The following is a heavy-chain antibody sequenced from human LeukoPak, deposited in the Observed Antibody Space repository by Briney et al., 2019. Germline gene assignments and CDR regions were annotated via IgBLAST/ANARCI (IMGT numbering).Heavy chain of an antibody. CDR1: GGSINTYY. J-gene: IGHJ4*02. CDR2: IHSSGST. Sequence: SETLSLTCSVSGGSINTYYWSCIRQPAGKGLERIGRIHSSGSTHYNPSLKSRVTMSLDTSKNQFSLKLTSATPAHTAVYYCARDNDFFDYWGQGSLVTVSS. CDR3: ARDNDFFDY. V-gene: IGHV4-4*07.